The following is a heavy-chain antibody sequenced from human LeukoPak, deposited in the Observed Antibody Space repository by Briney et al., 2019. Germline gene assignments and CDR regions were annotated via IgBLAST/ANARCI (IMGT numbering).Heavy chain of an antibody. CDR1: GFTFSRYT. Sequence: GGSLRLSCAASGFTFSRYTVHWVRQAPGKGLEWVSAISGSGGSTYYADSVKGRFTISRDNSKNTLYLQMNSLRAEDTAVYYCAKDLSDGDYYDSSGFDYWGQGTLVTVSS. CDR2: ISGSGGST. V-gene: IGHV3-23*01. CDR3: AKDLSDGDYYDSSGFDY. J-gene: IGHJ4*02. D-gene: IGHD3-22*01.